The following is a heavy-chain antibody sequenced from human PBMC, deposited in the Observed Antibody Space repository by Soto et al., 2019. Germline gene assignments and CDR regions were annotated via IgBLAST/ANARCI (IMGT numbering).Heavy chain of an antibody. Sequence: GCLGVYCSASGVPFSAYGMHWVRQAPGKGLAGVATISYDGSKKYFGDSVKGRFTISRDNSKSTLYLEMNSLRTEDTAVYYCAKASHCNKGRCSLGLIGDRAFDIWGQGTMVTVSS. D-gene: IGHD2-8*01. V-gene: IGHV3-30*18. CDR2: ISYDGSKK. J-gene: IGHJ3*02. CDR1: GVPFSAYG. CDR3: AKASHCNKGRCSLGLIGDRAFDI.